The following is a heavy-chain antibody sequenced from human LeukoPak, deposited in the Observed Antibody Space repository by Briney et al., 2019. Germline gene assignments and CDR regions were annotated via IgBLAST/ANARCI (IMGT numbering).Heavy chain of an antibody. CDR2: ISSSSSYI. CDR3: AREATITFGDTDTGGPDYFDY. V-gene: IGHV3-21*01. D-gene: IGHD3-16*01. Sequence: GGSLRLSCAASGFTFSSYSMNWVRQAPGKGLEWVSSISSSSSYIYYADSVKGRFTISRDNAKNSLYLQMNSLRAEDTAVYYCAREATITFGDTDTGGPDYFDYWGQGTLVTVSS. J-gene: IGHJ4*02. CDR1: GFTFSSYS.